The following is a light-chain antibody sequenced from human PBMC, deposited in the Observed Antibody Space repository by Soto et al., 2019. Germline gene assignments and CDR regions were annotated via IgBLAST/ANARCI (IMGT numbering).Light chain of an antibody. CDR2: GAS. CDR1: QSVSDNY. Sequence: EVVLTQSPDTLSLSPGERGTLSCRASQSVSDNYLAWYQLRPGQAPRLLIYGASRRAPSIPDRFSGRGSGTDFTLTISRPEPEDFAVYYCQQYGGSLYTFGQGTKVEMK. CDR3: QQYGGSLYT. V-gene: IGKV3-20*01. J-gene: IGKJ2*01.